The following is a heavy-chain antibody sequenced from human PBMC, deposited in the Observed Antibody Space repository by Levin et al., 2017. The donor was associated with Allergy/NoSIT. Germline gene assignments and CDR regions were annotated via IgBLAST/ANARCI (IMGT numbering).Heavy chain of an antibody. J-gene: IGHJ4*02. D-gene: IGHD5-18*01. CDR1: GFSFNIYT. V-gene: IGHV3-21*05. CDR3: ARSGHSYGFVPLFDY. Sequence: GGSLRLSCAASGFSFNIYTMNWVRQAPGKGLEWVSHISTSGTHTYYADSFRGRFTISRDDAKSSLYLQIDGLRADDTGVYYCARSGHSYGFVPLFDYWGQGVLITVSS. CDR2: ISTSGTHT.